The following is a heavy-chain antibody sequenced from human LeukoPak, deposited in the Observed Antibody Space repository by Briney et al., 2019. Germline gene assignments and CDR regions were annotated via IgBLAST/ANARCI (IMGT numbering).Heavy chain of an antibody. CDR2: ISSSSSTI. CDR3: ARGWGSYRYTGIFDY. D-gene: IGHD1-26*01. J-gene: IGHJ4*02. CDR1: GFTFSNYN. V-gene: IGHV3-48*01. Sequence: PGGSLRLSCAASGFTFSNYNMNWVRQAPGKGLEWVSYISSSSSTIYYADSVKGRFTISRDNAKNSLYLQMNSLRAEDTAVYYCARGWGSYRYTGIFDYWGQGTLVTVSS.